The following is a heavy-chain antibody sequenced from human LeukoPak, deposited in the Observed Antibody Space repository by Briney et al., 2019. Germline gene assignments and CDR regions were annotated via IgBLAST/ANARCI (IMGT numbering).Heavy chain of an antibody. CDR2: INPNSGGT. J-gene: IGHJ5*02. D-gene: IGHD2-21*01. Sequence: ASVKVSCKASGYTFTGYYMHWVRQAPGQGLEWMGWINPNSGGTNYAQKFQGRVTMTRDTSISTAYMEPSRLRSDDTAVYYCARERRSRGIVSRGGWFDPWGQGTLVTVSS. V-gene: IGHV1-2*02. CDR1: GYTFTGYY. CDR3: ARERRSRGIVSRGGWFDP.